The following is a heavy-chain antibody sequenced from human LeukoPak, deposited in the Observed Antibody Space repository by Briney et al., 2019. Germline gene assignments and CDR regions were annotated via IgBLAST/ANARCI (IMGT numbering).Heavy chain of an antibody. CDR2: ISSSGDII. D-gene: IGHD3-16*01. V-gene: IGHV3-48*03. Sequence: GGSLRLSCAASRFTFSNFEMNWVRQTPGKGLEWVSYISSSGDIIYYADSVKGRFTISRDNAKNSLYLQMNSLRAEDTAVYYCARAKTLMTAAHHRPYYFDYWGQGTLVTVSS. CDR1: RFTFSNFE. J-gene: IGHJ4*02. CDR3: ARAKTLMTAAHHRPYYFDY.